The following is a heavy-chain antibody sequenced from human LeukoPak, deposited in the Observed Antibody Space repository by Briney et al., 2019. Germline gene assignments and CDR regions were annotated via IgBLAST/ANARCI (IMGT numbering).Heavy chain of an antibody. CDR1: GFTFSSYA. J-gene: IGHJ4*02. CDR3: AREFRGYYYGSGSHGYFDY. CDR2: ISGSGGST. D-gene: IGHD3-10*01. V-gene: IGHV3-23*01. Sequence: GGSLRLSCAASGFTFSSYAMSWVRQAPGKGLEWVSAISGSGGSTYYADSVKGRFTISRDNSKNTLYLQMNSLRAEDTAVYYCAREFRGYYYGSGSHGYFDYWGQGTLVTVSS.